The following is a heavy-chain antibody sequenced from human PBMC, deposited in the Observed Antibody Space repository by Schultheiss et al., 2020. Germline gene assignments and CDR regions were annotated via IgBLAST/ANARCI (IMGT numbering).Heavy chain of an antibody. J-gene: IGHJ4*02. D-gene: IGHD4-17*01. V-gene: IGHV3-30*04. CDR2: ISYDGSNK. CDR3: ARANHDYGDYAY. Sequence: GGSLRLSCAASGFTFSSYAMHWVRQAPGKGLEGVAIISYDGSNKYYADSVKGRFTIYRDNIKNPLYLQMNSLRAEDTAVYYCARANHDYGDYAYCGQGAL. CDR1: GFTFSSYA.